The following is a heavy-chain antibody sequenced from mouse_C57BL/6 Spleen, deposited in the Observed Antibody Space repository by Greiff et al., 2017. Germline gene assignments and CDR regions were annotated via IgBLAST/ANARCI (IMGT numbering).Heavy chain of an antibody. CDR2: INPSSGYT. V-gene: IGHV1-7*01. D-gene: IGHD2-1*01. Sequence: VQLQQSGAELAKPGASVQLSCKASGYTFTSYWMHWVKQRPGQGLEWIGYINPSSGYTKYTQKFKDKATLTADKSSSTADMQLSSLTYEDSAVXYCARPLYSTEVSFAYWGQGTLVTVSA. CDR1: GYTFTSYW. J-gene: IGHJ3*01. CDR3: ARPLYSTEVSFAY.